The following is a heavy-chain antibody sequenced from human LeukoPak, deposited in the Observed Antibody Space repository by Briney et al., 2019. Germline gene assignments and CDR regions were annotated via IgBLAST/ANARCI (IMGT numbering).Heavy chain of an antibody. V-gene: IGHV1-2*02. Sequence: ASVKVSCKASGYTFTGYYMHWVRQAPGQGLEWVGWVNPNSGDTNYAQKFEGRVTMTRDTSITTAYMELKSLRSDDTAVYFCARGVAHYFDSSGHGHWGQETRVTVSS. CDR3: ARGVAHYFDSSGHGH. CDR2: VNPNSGDT. D-gene: IGHD3-22*01. CDR1: GYTFTGYY. J-gene: IGHJ4*02.